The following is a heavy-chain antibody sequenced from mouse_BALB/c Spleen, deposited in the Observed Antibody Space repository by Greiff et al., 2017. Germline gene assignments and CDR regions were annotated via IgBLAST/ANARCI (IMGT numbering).Heavy chain of an antibody. D-gene: IGHD1-1*01. Sequence: EVKLMESGGGLVKPGGSLKLSCAASGFTFSSYAMSWVRQSPEKRLEWVAEISSGGSYTYYPDTVTGRFTISRDNAKNTLYLEMSSLRSEDTAMYYCARGDYYGSSLFDYWGQGTTLTVSS. CDR1: GFTFSSYA. J-gene: IGHJ2*01. CDR2: ISSGGSYT. V-gene: IGHV5-9-4*01. CDR3: ARGDYYGSSLFDY.